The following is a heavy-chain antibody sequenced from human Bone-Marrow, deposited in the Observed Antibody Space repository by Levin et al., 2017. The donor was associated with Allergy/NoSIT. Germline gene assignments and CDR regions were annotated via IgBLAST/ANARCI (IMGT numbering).Heavy chain of an antibody. V-gene: IGHV3-74*01. J-gene: IGHJ4*02. D-gene: IGHD6-19*01. CDR1: GFTFSSYW. Sequence: ETLSLTCAASGFTFSSYWMHWVRQAPGKGLVWVSRINSDGSSTSYADSVKGRFTISRDNAKNTLYLQMNSLRAEDTAVYYCARDPYSSGWSSFDYWGQGTLVTVSS. CDR3: ARDPYSSGWSSFDY. CDR2: INSDGSST.